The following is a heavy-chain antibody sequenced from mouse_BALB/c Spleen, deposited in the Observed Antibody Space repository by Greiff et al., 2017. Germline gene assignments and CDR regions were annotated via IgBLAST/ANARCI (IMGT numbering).Heavy chain of an antibody. CDR1: AYAFTSYN. J-gene: IGHJ4*01. D-gene: IGHD2-4*01. V-gene: IGHV1S135*01. CDR2: IDPYNGGT. Sequence: VQLKESGPELVKPGASVKVSCKASAYAFTSYNMYWVKQSHGKSLEWIGYIDPYNGGTSYNQKFKGKATLTVDKSSSTAYMHLNSLTSEDSAVYYCARDDYDLYAMDYWGQGTSVTVSS. CDR3: ARDDYDLYAMDY.